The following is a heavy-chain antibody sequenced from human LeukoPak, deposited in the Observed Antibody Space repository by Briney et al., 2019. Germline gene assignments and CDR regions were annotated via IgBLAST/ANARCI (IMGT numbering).Heavy chain of an antibody. CDR2: INHSGYT. CDR1: GGSFSGYY. J-gene: IGHJ4*02. D-gene: IGHD6-19*01. CDR3: TRAVAGHPD. V-gene: IGHV4-34*01. Sequence: PSETLSLTCAVYGGSFSGYYWSWVRQSPRKGLEWIGEINHSGYTNYNPSLKSRVTMSIDTSKNQFSLMLTSVTAADTAVYYCTRAVAGHPDWGQGTLVTVSS.